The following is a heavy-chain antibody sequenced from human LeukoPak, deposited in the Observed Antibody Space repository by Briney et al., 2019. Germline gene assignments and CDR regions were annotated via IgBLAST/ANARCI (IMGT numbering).Heavy chain of an antibody. V-gene: IGHV1-2*02. CDR3: ATNYFYDRSGPNPEPDNYGMDV. J-gene: IGHJ6*02. CDR1: GYTFTGYY. CDR2: INPNSGST. Sequence: ASVKVSCKASGYTFTGYYMHWVRQAPGQGLEWMGWINPNSGSTNYAQKFQGRVTMTRDTSISTAYMELSRLRSDDTAVYYCATNYFYDRSGPNPEPDNYGMDVWGQGATVTVSS. D-gene: IGHD3-22*01.